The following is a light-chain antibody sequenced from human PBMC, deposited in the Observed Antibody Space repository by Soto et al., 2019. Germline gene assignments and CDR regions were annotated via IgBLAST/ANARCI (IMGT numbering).Light chain of an antibody. CDR3: CSYAGSYV. V-gene: IGLV2-11*01. J-gene: IGLJ1*01. CDR2: DVT. CDR1: SSDLIGYNF. Sequence: LTQPRSVSGSPGQSVTISCTATSSDLIGYNFVSWYQHHPGTAPKLVIYDVTERPSGVPDRFSGSRSGNTAYLTISGLRAEDEADYHCCSYAGSYVFGSGTKVTVL.